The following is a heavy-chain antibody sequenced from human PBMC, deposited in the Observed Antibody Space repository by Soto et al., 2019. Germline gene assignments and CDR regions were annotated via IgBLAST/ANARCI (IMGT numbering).Heavy chain of an antibody. D-gene: IGHD3-22*01. CDR2: IYYSGSI. V-gene: IGHV4-30-4*08. CDR1: GGSISSDNYH. J-gene: IGHJ6*02. CDR3: AREDDGGDRDYDGLDV. Sequence: QVQLQQSGPGLVKPSQTLSLTCTVSGGSISSDNYHWTWIRQSPGKGLEWIGYIYYSGSIFYNPSFKSRVTISVDTSKNQYSLQLSSVTAADTAVYVCAREDDGGDRDYDGLDVWGQGTTVTVSS.